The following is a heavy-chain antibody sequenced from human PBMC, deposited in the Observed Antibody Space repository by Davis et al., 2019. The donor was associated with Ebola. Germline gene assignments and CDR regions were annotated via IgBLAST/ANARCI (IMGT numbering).Heavy chain of an antibody. Sequence: GGSLRLSCAASGFTFSSYWMSWVRQAPGKGLEWVANIKQDGSEKYYVDSVKGRFTISRDNAKNSLYLQMNSLRAEDTAVYYCTTDNNWNYRSVDYWGQGTLVTVSS. J-gene: IGHJ4*02. CDR2: IKQDGSEK. CDR1: GFTFSSYW. CDR3: TTDNNWNYRSVDY. D-gene: IGHD1-7*01. V-gene: IGHV3-7*03.